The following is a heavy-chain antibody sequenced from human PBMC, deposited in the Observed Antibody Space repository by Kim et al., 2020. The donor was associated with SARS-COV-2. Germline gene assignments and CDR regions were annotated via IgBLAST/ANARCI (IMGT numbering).Heavy chain of an antibody. J-gene: IGHJ4*02. D-gene: IGHD6-19*01. V-gene: IGHV4-59*01. Sequence: SETLSLICTVSGTPLNNYYWSWIRQSPGKGLEWIGYISNIVNTNYNPSLKSRVTISVDTSENQFSLRLNSVTTADTAVYYCAKNRGWYAHDYWGQGMLVT. CDR2: ISNIVNT. CDR1: GTPLNNYY. CDR3: AKNRGWYAHDY.